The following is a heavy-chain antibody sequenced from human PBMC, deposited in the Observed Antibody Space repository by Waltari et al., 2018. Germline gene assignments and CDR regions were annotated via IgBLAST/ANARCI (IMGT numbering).Heavy chain of an antibody. J-gene: IGHJ3*02. V-gene: IGHV3-30*02. CDR1: GFTFSSYG. CDR2: IRYDGSNK. Sequence: QVQLVESGGGVVQPGGSLRLSCAASGFTFSSYGMPWVRQAPGKGLEWVAFIRYDGSNKYYADSVKGRFTISRDNSKNTLYLQMNSLRAEDTAVYYCAKAGHSGYDPSDAFDIWGQGTMVTVSS. CDR3: AKAGHSGYDPSDAFDI. D-gene: IGHD5-12*01.